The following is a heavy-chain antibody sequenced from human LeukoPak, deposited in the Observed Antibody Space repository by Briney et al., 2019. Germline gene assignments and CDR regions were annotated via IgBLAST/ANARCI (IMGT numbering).Heavy chain of an antibody. D-gene: IGHD3-22*01. V-gene: IGHV3-9*01. CDR3: ASLPYYDSSGYYDY. J-gene: IGHJ4*02. Sequence: GGSLRLSCAASGFTFDDYAMHWVRQAPGKGLEWVSGISWNSGSIGYADSVKGRFTISRDNAKNSLYLQMNSLRAEDTAVYYCASLPYYDSSGYYDYWGQGTLVTVSS. CDR1: GFTFDDYA. CDR2: ISWNSGSI.